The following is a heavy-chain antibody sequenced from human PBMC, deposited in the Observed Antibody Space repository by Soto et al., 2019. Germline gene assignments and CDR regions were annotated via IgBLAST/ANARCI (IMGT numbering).Heavy chain of an antibody. V-gene: IGHV4-61*01. CDR2: INYNGNT. J-gene: IGHJ6*02. CDR1: GDSITSVNFY. CDR3: AREFSGNYYYTYDIHV. Sequence: RSLICTVPGDSITSVNFYWSWIRQSPVKSLEWIGFINYNGNTNYNPSLRSRVTISLNTPKNQFTLTLRYVTAADTARYYCAREFSGNYYYTYDIHVLGQVTAVTVSS.